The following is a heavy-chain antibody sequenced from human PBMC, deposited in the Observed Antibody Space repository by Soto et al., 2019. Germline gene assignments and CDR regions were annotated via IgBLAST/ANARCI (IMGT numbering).Heavy chain of an antibody. CDR3: VRGRYGSEIH. D-gene: IGHD3-10*01. CDR1: GFTVSSNY. CDR2: VYSGGAT. V-gene: IGHV3-53*04. Sequence: PGGSLRLSCAPFGFTVSSNYMTWVRLAPGKGLEWVSLVYSGGATHYAASVKGRFTISTHSSQNTLFLQMNSLRTEDTATHYCVRGRYGSEIHWGQGTKVTVSS. J-gene: IGHJ4*02.